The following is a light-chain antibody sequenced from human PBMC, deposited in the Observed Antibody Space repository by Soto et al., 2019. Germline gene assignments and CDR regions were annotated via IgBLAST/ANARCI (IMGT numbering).Light chain of an antibody. J-gene: IGLJ2*01. CDR1: SSNIGSNT. Sequence: QSVLTQPPSASGTPGQRVTISCSGSSSNIGSNTVNWYQQLPGTAPKLLIYSNNQRPSGVPDRFSGSKSGTSASLAISGLQSEDEADYHCAAWDDSLKGVFGGGTKLTVL. CDR2: SNN. CDR3: AAWDDSLKGV. V-gene: IGLV1-44*01.